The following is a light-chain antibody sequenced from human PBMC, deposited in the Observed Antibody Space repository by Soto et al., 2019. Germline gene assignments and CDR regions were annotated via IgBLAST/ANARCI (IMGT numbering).Light chain of an antibody. V-gene: IGKV1-5*01. J-gene: IGKJ1*01. CDR3: QQYNSYPWT. CDR1: QSVSSW. CDR2: DAS. Sequence: DLQMTQSPSTLSGSVGDRVTITCRASQSVSSWLAWYQQKPGKAPKLLIYDASSLESGVPSRFSGSGSGTEFTFTISSLQPDDFASYYCQQYNSYPWTFGQGTKVDIK.